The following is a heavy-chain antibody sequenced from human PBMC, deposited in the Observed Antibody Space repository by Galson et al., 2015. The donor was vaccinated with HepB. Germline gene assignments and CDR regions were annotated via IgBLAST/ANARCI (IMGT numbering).Heavy chain of an antibody. J-gene: IGHJ4*02. V-gene: IGHV1-3*01. D-gene: IGHD6-13*01. CDR1: GYTFTSYA. CDR2: INAGNGNT. Sequence: SVKVSCKASGYTFTSYAMHWVRQAPGQRLEWMGWINAGNGNTKYSQKFQGRVTITRDTSARIAYMELSSLRSEDTAVYYCAREQGAAAGPIDWGQGTLVTVSS. CDR3: AREQGAAAGPID.